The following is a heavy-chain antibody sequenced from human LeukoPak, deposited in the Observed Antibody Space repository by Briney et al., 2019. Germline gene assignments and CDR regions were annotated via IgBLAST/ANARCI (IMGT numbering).Heavy chain of an antibody. CDR1: GGSISSSNW. Sequence: SETLSLTCAVSGGSISSSNWWSWVRQPPGKGLEWIGEIYHSGSTNYNPSLKSRVTISVDKSKNQFSLKLSSVTAADTAVYYCARDLRASGWYYFDYWGQGTLVTVSS. V-gene: IGHV4-4*02. CDR2: IYHSGST. J-gene: IGHJ4*02. D-gene: IGHD6-19*01. CDR3: ARDLRASGWYYFDY.